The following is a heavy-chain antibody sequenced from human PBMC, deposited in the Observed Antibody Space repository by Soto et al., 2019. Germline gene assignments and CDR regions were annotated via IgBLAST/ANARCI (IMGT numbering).Heavy chain of an antibody. CDR2: IHPFGDT. D-gene: IGHD1-1*01. CDR3: XXXXXPXNGGRS. Sequence: QVQLQQWGAGLLKPSETLSLTCAVHTESFSTYYCSWTRQPPGKGLEWIGEIHPFGDTNYNPSLSTRVTSSLDPSKNQFFLKLPSXXXXXXXXXXXXXXXXPXNGGRSWGQGTLVTVXS. J-gene: IGHJ4*02. V-gene: IGHV4-34*02. CDR1: TESFSTYY.